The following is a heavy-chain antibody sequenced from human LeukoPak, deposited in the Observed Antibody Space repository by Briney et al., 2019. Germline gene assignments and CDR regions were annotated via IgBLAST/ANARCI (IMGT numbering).Heavy chain of an antibody. J-gene: IGHJ5*02. CDR3: ARDAKRFYAANWFDP. Sequence: SETLSLTCTVSGGSIYSSNSYWAWIRQSPGQGLEWIGSIFYGGRTFYNPSLKRRATISVDTSKNQFSLNLTSVTAADTAVYYCARDAKRFYAANWFDPWGQGTPVTVSS. CDR2: IFYGGRT. V-gene: IGHV4-39*07. D-gene: IGHD2/OR15-2a*01. CDR1: GGSIYSSNSY.